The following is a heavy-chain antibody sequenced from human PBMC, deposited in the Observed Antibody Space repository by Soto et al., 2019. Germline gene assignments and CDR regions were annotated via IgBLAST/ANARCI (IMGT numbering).Heavy chain of an antibody. CDR3: AKDSPRPYYYYYGMDV. J-gene: IGHJ6*02. CDR2: ISYDGSNK. CDR1: GFTFSSYG. V-gene: IGHV3-30*18. Sequence: GGSLRLSCAASGFTFSSYGMHWVRQAPGKGLEWVAVISYDGSNKYYAASVKGRFTISRDNSKNTLYLQMNSLRAEDTAVYYCAKDSPRPYYYYYGMDVWGQGTTVTVSS.